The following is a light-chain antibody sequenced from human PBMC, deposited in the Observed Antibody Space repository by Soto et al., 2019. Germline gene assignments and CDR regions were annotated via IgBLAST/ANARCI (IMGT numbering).Light chain of an antibody. J-gene: IGKJ1*01. CDR2: LGS. Sequence: DIVMTQSPLSLTVTPGRRASISCSPIRALLNWVGRNNLVWYLQKPGQSPQLLIPLGSTRSSGVPDRFSGSGSGTDFTLRISGVEAEDAGVYYCMQALQTPPWTFGQGTKVEIK. CDR1: RALLNWVGRNN. CDR3: MQALQTPPWT. V-gene: IGKV2-28*01.